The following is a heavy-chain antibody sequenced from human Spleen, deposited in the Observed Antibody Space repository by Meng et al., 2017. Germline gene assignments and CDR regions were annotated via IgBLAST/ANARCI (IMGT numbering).Heavy chain of an antibody. CDR3: ARGRRNEPLFDY. CDR2: LIAVFDKT. Sequence: QVQLVQSGAEVKKPGPSVTVACKTSGGSFSTHTFSWVRQGPGQGPEWMGGLIAVFDKTKDAPRFQDRVTFTADESTSTAYMELSSLTFDDTAVYFCARGRRNEPLFDYWGQGTLVTVSS. V-gene: IGHV1-69*13. D-gene: IGHD1-14*01. CDR1: GGSFSTHT. J-gene: IGHJ4*02.